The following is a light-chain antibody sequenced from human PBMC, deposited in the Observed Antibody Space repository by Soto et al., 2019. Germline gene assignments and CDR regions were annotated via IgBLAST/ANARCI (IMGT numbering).Light chain of an antibody. J-gene: IGKJ1*01. Sequence: ENVLTQSPGTLSLSPGERATLSCRASQTGSNSYLAWYQQKSGQAPRLLIYGVSTRATGTPDRFSGSGSGTEFTLTIRRLEPEDFAVYFCQHYVYPQWTFGPGTKVDIK. CDR3: QHYVYPQWT. V-gene: IGKV3-20*01. CDR1: QTGSNSY. CDR2: GVS.